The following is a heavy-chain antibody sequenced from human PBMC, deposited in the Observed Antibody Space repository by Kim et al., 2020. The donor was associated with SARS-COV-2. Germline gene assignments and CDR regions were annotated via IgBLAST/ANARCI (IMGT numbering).Heavy chain of an antibody. CDR2: ISSSSAYI. J-gene: IGHJ4*02. CDR3: ARHSAAGPYFFDN. V-gene: IGHV3-21*01. Sequence: GGSLRLSCEVSGFTLKSYTMNWVRQAPGKGLEWLSSISSSSAYIYYADSVKGRFTISRDNAKSSVYLQLGSLGADDTAVYYCARHSAAGPYFFDNWGRGTLVTVSS. CDR1: GFTLKSYT. D-gene: IGHD6-13*01.